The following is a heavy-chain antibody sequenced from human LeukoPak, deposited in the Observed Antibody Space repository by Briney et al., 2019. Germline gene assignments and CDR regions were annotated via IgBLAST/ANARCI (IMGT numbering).Heavy chain of an antibody. Sequence: SVKVSCRASGGTFRSYAISWVRQAPGQGLEWMGGIIPIFGTANYAQKFQGRVTITTDESTSTAYMELSSLRSEDTAVYYCAREAVEMATGPLDYWGQGTLVTVSS. CDR1: GGTFRSYA. CDR3: AREAVEMATGPLDY. J-gene: IGHJ4*02. D-gene: IGHD5-24*01. CDR2: IIPIFGTA. V-gene: IGHV1-69*05.